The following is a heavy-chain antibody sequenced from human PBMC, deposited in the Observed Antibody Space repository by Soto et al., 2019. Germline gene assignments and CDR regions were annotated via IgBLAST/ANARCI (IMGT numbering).Heavy chain of an antibody. CDR3: AREKEDDSGDYNAFDI. Sequence: QVQLQESGPGLVKPSQTLSLTCTVSGDSINNGDCYWSWLRQLPGKGLEWIGYIYYSGTKYYNPSLKSRVSMSVDTSKNQFSLNLTSVTAADTAVYSCAREKEDDSGDYNAFDIWGQGTVVTVSS. D-gene: IGHD4-17*01. CDR1: GDSINNGDCY. V-gene: IGHV4-31*03. J-gene: IGHJ3*02. CDR2: IYYSGTK.